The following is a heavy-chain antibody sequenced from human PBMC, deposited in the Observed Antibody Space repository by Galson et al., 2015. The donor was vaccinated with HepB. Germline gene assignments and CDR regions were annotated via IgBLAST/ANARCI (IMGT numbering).Heavy chain of an antibody. J-gene: IGHJ4*02. Sequence: PALVKPTQTLTLMCTFSGFSLSISGVAVGWIRQPPGKALEWLALIYWNDDKRYSPSLKSRLTITKDTSKSQVVLTMTNMDPVDTATYYCAHRDYCSGGACYSGPYFDYWGQGTLVTVSS. CDR1: GFSLSISGVA. V-gene: IGHV2-5*01. CDR2: IYWNDDK. CDR3: AHRDYCSGGACYSGPYFDY. D-gene: IGHD2-15*01.